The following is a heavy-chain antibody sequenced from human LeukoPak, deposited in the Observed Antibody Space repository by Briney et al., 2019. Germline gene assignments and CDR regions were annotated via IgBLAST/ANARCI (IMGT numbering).Heavy chain of an antibody. Sequence: SVKVSCKASGYTFSSYHIHWVRQAPGQGLEWMGKINPSFNPGVDVTSYAQKFQGRVTMTRDISTNTVYMELSSLTSEDTAVYYCARAWESIAGYYFDYWGQGTLVTVSS. CDR1: GYTFSSYH. CDR2: INPSFNPGVDVT. CDR3: ARAWESIAGYYFDY. D-gene: IGHD1-26*01. J-gene: IGHJ4*02. V-gene: IGHV1-46*01.